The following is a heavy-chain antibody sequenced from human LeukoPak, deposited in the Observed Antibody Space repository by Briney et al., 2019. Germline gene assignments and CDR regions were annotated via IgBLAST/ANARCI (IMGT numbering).Heavy chain of an antibody. CDR1: GFAFSSYS. CDR3: ARVFKARIAAAGNYYYYGMDV. V-gene: IGHV3-48*01. J-gene: IGHJ6*02. CDR2: ISSSSSTI. Sequence: PGGSLRLSCAASGFAFSSYSMNWVRQAPGKGLEWVSYISSSSSTIYYADSVKGRFTISRDNAKNSLYLQMNSLRAEDTAVYYCARVFKARIAAAGNYYYYGMDVWGQGTTVTVSS. D-gene: IGHD6-13*01.